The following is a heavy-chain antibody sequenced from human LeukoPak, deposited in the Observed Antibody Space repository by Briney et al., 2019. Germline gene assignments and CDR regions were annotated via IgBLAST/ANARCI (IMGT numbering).Heavy chain of an antibody. Sequence: PGGSLRLSCAASGFTFSSYEMNWVRQAPGKGLEWVSVIYSGGSTYYADSVKGRFTISRDNSKNTLYLQMNSLRAEDTAVYYCARDSAAFDYWGQGTLVTVSS. J-gene: IGHJ4*02. CDR3: ARDSAAFDY. CDR2: IYSGGST. V-gene: IGHV3-66*01. CDR1: GFTFSSYE.